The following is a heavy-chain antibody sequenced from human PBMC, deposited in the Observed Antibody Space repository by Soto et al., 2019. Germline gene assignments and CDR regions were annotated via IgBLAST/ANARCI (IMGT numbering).Heavy chain of an antibody. CDR1: GGSISSSSYY. D-gene: IGHD5-12*01. Sequence: QLQLQASGPGLVKPSATLSLTCTVSGGSISSSSYYWGWIRQPPGKGLEWVGSIYYSGSTYYNPTLKSRVTLYVDTSKDQFSLELRSVTAADTAVYYCASVPDVDIVESFYYWGQGNLVTGFS. J-gene: IGHJ4*02. CDR2: IYYSGST. CDR3: ASVPDVDIVESFYY. V-gene: IGHV4-39*01.